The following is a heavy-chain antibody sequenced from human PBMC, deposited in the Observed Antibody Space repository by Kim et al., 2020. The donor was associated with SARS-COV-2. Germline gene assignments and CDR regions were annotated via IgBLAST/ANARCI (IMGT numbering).Heavy chain of an antibody. J-gene: IGHJ6*02. V-gene: IGHV4-4*07. CDR2: IYTSGST. Sequence: SETLSLTCTVSGGSISSYYWSWIRQPAGKGLEWIGRIYTSGSTNYNPSLKSRVTMSVDTSKNHFSLNLRSLTAADTAVYYCAGGAACLNYYYYGMDVWGQGTTVTVSS. CDR1: GGSISSYY. D-gene: IGHD3-16*01. CDR3: AGGAACLNYYYYGMDV.